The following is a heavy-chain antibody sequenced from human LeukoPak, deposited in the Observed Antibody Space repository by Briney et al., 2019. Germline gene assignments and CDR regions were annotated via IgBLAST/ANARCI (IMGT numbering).Heavy chain of an antibody. CDR2: INPNSGGT. V-gene: IGHV1-2*06. J-gene: IGHJ6*03. D-gene: IGHD5-18*01. CDR3: ARAEYSYYYYYMDV. CDR1: GYTFTGYY. Sequence: ASVKVSCKASGYTFTGYYMHWVRPAPGQGLEWMGRINPNSGGTNYAQKFQGRVTRTGDTSISAAYMELSRLRSDDTAVYYCARAEYSYYYYYMDVWGKGTTVTVSS.